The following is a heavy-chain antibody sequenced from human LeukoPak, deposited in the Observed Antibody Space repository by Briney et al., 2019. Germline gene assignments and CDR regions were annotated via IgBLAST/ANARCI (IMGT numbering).Heavy chain of an antibody. CDR1: GFAFNNFA. CDR2: TSGSGGST. D-gene: IGHD3-3*01. V-gene: IGHV3-23*01. CDR3: AKRGSYDFWSGYYYDY. Sequence: GGSLRLSCAASGFAFNNFAKSWVRQAPGKGLEWVSATSGSGGSTYYADSVKGRFTISRDNSKNTLYLQMNSLRAVDTALYYCAKRGSYDFWSGYYYDYWGRGTPVTVSS. J-gene: IGHJ4*02.